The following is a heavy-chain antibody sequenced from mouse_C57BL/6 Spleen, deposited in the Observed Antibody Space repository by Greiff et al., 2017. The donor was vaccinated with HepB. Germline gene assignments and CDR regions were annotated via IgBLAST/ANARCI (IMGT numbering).Heavy chain of an antibody. V-gene: IGHV1-81*01. CDR3: ARSDTTVVARVYFDY. CDR2: IYPRSGNT. D-gene: IGHD1-1*01. Sequence: VQLQESGAELARPGASVKLSCKASGYTFTSYGISWVKQRTGQGLEWIGEIYPRSGNTYYNEKFKGKATLTADKSSSTAYMELRSLTSEDSAVYFCARSDTTVVARVYFDYWGQGTTLTVSS. J-gene: IGHJ2*01. CDR1: GYTFTSYG.